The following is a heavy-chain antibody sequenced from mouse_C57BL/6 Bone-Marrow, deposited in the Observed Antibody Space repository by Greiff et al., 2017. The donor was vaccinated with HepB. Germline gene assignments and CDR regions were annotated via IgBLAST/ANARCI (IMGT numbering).Heavy chain of an antibody. Sequence: VQLKESGAELVRPGASVKLSCTASGFNIKDDYMHWVKQRPEQGLEWIGWIDPENGDTEYASKFQGKATITADTSSNTAYLQLSSLTSEDTAVYYCTTLVWLRSNWYFDVWGTGTTVTVSS. J-gene: IGHJ1*03. D-gene: IGHD2-2*01. CDR3: TTLVWLRSNWYFDV. V-gene: IGHV14-4*01. CDR2: IDPENGDT. CDR1: GFNIKDDY.